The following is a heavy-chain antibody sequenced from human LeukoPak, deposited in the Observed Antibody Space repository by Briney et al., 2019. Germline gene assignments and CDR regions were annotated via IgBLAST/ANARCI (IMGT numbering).Heavy chain of an antibody. D-gene: IGHD6-19*01. J-gene: IGHJ4*02. CDR1: LFAFSSYG. Sequence: GGSLRLSCAASLFAFSSYGMHWVRQAPGKGLEWVAFIRYDGSNEYYADSVKGRFTISRDNSKNTLYLQMNSLRAEDTPVYYCAKDMNGWTYFDYWGQGTLVTVSS. CDR3: AKDMNGWTYFDY. CDR2: IRYDGSNE. V-gene: IGHV3-30*02.